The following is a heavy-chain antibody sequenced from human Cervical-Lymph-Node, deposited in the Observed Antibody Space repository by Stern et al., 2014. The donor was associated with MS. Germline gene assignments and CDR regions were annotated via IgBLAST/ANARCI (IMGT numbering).Heavy chain of an antibody. D-gene: IGHD3-10*01. CDR1: GYTFTTYG. Sequence: QLVQSGAEVKKPWASVKVSCKASGYTFTTYGVNWVLQAPGQGLEWLGWAGTYNGNTIFGQDFQGRVTMTTDTSTSTAYMEMRDLRSDDTAVYFCARDRVGFTMVRDDSFDIWGQGTTVIVSS. CDR3: ARDRVGFTMVRDDSFDI. CDR2: AGTYNGNT. V-gene: IGHV1-18*01. J-gene: IGHJ3*02.